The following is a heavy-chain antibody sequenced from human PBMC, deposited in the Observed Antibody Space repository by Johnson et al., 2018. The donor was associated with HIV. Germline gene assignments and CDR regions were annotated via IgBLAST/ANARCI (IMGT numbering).Heavy chain of an antibody. CDR2: ISYDGSNK. Sequence: VQLMESGGDVVQPGTSLRLSCEASGLILSGYGLHWVRQAPGKGLEWVAVISYDGSNKYYADSVKGRFTISRDNSKNTLYLQMNSLRTEDTAVYYCARESYGSQAIDAFDIWGQGTLVTVSS. CDR1: GLILSGYG. V-gene: IGHV3-30*19. CDR3: ARESYGSQAIDAFDI. J-gene: IGHJ3*02. D-gene: IGHD3-16*01.